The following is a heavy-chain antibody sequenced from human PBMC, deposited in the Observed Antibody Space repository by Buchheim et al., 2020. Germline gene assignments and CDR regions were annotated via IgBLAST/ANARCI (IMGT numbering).Heavy chain of an antibody. D-gene: IGHD5-12*01. J-gene: IGHJ4*02. CDR3: ARGLGYSGYELNYFDY. CDR1: GGSFSGYY. CDR2: INHSGST. Sequence: QVQLQQWGAGLLKHSETLSLTCAVYGGSFSGYYWSWIRQPPGKGLEWIGEINHSGSTNYNPSLKSRVTISVDTSKNQFSLKLSSVTAADTSVYYCARGLGYSGYELNYFDYWGQGTL. V-gene: IGHV4-34*01.